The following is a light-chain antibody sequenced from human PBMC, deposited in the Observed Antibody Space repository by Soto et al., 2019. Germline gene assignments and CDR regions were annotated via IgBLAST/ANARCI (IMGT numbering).Light chain of an antibody. CDR2: GAS. CDR1: QSVSSS. CDR3: QQYNIWPPLT. J-gene: IGKJ4*01. Sequence: EVVMTKSPATLSVSPGERATLSCRASQSVSSSLAWYQQKPGQAPRLLIYGASTRATGIPARFSGSGSGTEFTLTISSLQSEDFAVYYCQQYNIWPPLTFGGGTKVEIK. V-gene: IGKV3-15*01.